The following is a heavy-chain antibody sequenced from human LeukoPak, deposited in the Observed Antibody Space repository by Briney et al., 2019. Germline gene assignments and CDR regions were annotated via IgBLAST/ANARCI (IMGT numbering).Heavy chain of an antibody. CDR2: INHSGST. CDR1: GGSFSGYY. V-gene: IGHV4-34*01. J-gene: IGHJ4*02. Sequence: PSEXLSLTCAVYGGSFSGYYWSWISQPPGKGLEWIGEINHSGSTNYNPSLKSRVTISVDTSKNQFSLKLSSVPAADTAVYYCAIYGSGSYSIDYWGQGTLVTVSS. D-gene: IGHD3-10*01. CDR3: AIYGSGSYSIDY.